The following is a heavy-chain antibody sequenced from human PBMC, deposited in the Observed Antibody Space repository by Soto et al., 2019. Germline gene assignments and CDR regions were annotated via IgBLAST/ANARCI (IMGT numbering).Heavy chain of an antibody. CDR2: IIPIFGTA. Sequence: SVKVSCKASGGTFSSYAISWVRQAPGQGLEWMGGIIPIFGTANYAQKFQGRVTITADKSTSTAYMELSSLRSEDTAVYYCERGIAARYWFDPWGQGTLVTVSS. V-gene: IGHV1-69*06. J-gene: IGHJ5*02. CDR3: ERGIAARYWFDP. D-gene: IGHD6-6*01. CDR1: GGTFSSYA.